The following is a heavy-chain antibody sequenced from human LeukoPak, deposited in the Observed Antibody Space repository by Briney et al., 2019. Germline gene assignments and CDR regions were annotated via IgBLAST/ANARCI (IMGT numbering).Heavy chain of an antibody. CDR1: GFTFDDYG. Sequence: GGSLRLSCAASGFTFDDYGMSWVRQAPGKGLEWVGRIKSKTDGETTDYAAPVKGRFTISRDDSKNTLYLQMNSLKTEDTAVYYCTTEPYCAPTTCPMTFDYWGQGTLVTVSS. CDR3: TTEPYCAPTTCPMTFDY. V-gene: IGHV3-15*01. J-gene: IGHJ4*02. D-gene: IGHD2-21*01. CDR2: IKSKTDGETT.